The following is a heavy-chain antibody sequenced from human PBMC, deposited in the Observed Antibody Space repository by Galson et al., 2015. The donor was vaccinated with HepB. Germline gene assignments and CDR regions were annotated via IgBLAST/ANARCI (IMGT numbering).Heavy chain of an antibody. CDR3: ARDGKGYYGSGSPRNWFDP. V-gene: IGHV1-3*01. CDR1: GYTFTSYA. CDR2: INAGNGNT. Sequence: SVKVSCKASGYTFTSYAMHWVRQAPGQRLEWMGWINAGNGNTKCSQKFQGRVTITRDTSASTAYMELSSLRSEDTAVYYCARDGKGYYGSGSPRNWFDPWGQGTLVTVSS. J-gene: IGHJ5*02. D-gene: IGHD3-10*01.